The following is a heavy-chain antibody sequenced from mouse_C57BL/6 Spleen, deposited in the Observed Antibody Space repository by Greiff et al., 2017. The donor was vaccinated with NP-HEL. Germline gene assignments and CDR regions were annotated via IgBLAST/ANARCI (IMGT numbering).Heavy chain of an antibody. J-gene: IGHJ4*01. Sequence: QVQLQQSGAELVKPGASVKMSCKASGYTFTSYWITWVKQRPGQGLEWIGDIYPGSGSTNYNEKFKSKATLTVDTSSSTAYMQLSSLTSEDSAVYYCARKGNYYGSYAMDYWGQGTSVTVSS. CDR2: IYPGSGST. V-gene: IGHV1-55*01. D-gene: IGHD1-1*01. CDR3: ARKGNYYGSYAMDY. CDR1: GYTFTSYW.